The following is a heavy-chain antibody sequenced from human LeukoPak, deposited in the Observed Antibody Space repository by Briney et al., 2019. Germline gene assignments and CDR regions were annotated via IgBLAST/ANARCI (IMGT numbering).Heavy chain of an antibody. CDR1: GGSISSGGYY. CDR3: ARQPYCSSTSCYYYYYGMDV. J-gene: IGHJ6*02. Sequence: SETLSLTCTVSGGSISSGGYYWSWIRQHPGKGLEWIVYIYYSGSTYYNPSLKSRVTISVDTSKNQFSLKLSSVTAADTAVYYCARQPYCSSTSCYYYYYGMDVWGQGTTVAVSS. D-gene: IGHD2-2*01. V-gene: IGHV4-31*03. CDR2: IYYSGST.